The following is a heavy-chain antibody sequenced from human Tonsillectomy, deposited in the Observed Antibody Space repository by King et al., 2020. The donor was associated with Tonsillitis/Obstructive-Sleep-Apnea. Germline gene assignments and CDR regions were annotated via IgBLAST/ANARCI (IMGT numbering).Heavy chain of an antibody. CDR1: GFTFSSYG. D-gene: IGHD1-26*01. CDR3: ARDGVIVGATSAFDI. Sequence: VQLVQSGGGVVQPGRSLRLSCAASGFTFSSYGMHWVRQAPGKGLEWVAVIWDDGSNKYYADSVKGRFTISRDNSKKTLYLKMNSLRAEDTAVYYCARDGVIVGATSAFDIWGQGTMVTVSS. CDR2: IWDDGSNK. J-gene: IGHJ3*02. V-gene: IGHV3-33*01.